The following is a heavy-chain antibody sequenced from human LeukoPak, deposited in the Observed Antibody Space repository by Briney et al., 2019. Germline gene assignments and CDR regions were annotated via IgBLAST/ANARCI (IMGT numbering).Heavy chain of an antibody. CDR3: AKGEGIAAAGLDY. J-gene: IGHJ4*02. CDR1: GVTLSSYA. CDR2: ISGSGGST. Sequence: GGSLRLSCAASGVTLSSYAMSWVRQAPGKGLEWVSAISGSGGSTYYADSVKGRFTISRDNSKNTLYLQMNSLRAEDTAVYYCAKGEGIAAAGLDYWGQGTLVTVSS. D-gene: IGHD6-13*01. V-gene: IGHV3-23*01.